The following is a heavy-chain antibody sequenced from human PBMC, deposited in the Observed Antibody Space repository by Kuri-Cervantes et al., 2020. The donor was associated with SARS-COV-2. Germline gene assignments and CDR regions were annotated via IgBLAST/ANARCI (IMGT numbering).Heavy chain of an antibody. D-gene: IGHD2-15*01. J-gene: IGHJ4*02. CDR3: AKDLGVVVVAATYSDY. CDR2: ISGSGGST. CDR1: GFTFSSYA. Sequence: GGSLRLSCAASGFTFSSYAMSWVRQAPGKGLEWVSAISGSGGSTYYADSVKGRFTISRDNSKNTLYLQMNSLRAEDTAVYYCAKDLGVVVVAATYSDYWGQGTLVTVSS. V-gene: IGHV3-23*01.